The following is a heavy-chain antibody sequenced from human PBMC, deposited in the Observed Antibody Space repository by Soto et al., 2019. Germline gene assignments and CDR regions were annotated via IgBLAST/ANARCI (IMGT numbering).Heavy chain of an antibody. V-gene: IGHV1-3*01. CDR2: INAGEGYT. Sequence: QVHLVQSGAEVKHPGASVRVSCKASGITYSTYAIHWVRQAPGQGLEWMGWINAGEGYTRYSQDFQGRVTLTTVTSASTTYMDLSNLTFEDTAVYYWASAICGCATWGQGTQVTVSS. D-gene: IGHD3-3*01. J-gene: IGHJ4*02. CDR3: ASAICGCAT. CDR1: GITYSTYA.